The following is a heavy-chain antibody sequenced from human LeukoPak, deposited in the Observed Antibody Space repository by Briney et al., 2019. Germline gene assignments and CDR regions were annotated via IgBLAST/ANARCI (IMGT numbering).Heavy chain of an antibody. CDR1: NDSISSGDYY. CDR2: IFHRGGT. V-gene: IGHV4-30-4*01. Sequence: SETASLTCTVSNDSISSGDYYWNWIRQPPGKGLEWIGYIFHRGGTSYNPSIKSRILFSVDTSQNQFSLKLNSVTAADTAVYYCVREILYCSGGSCYRGPFDNWGQGTLVTVSA. D-gene: IGHD2-15*01. CDR3: VREILYCSGGSCYRGPFDN. J-gene: IGHJ4*02.